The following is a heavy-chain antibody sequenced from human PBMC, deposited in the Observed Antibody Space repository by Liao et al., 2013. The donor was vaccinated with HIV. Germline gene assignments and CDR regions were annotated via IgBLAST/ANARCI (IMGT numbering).Heavy chain of an antibody. CDR1: GGSFSGYY. CDR3: ARGPTRITIFGVVIRDWYFDL. V-gene: IGHV4-34*01. CDR2: INHSGST. J-gene: IGHJ2*01. Sequence: QVQLQQWGAGLLKPSETLSLTCAVYGGSFSGYYWSWIRQPPGKGLEWIGEINHSGSTNYNSSLESRVTISVDTSKNQFSLRLSSVTAADTAVYYCARGPTRITIFGVVIRDWYFDLWGRGTLVIVSS. D-gene: IGHD3-3*01.